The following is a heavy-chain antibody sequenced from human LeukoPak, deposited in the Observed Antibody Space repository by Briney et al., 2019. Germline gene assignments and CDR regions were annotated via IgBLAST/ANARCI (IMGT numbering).Heavy chain of an antibody. J-gene: IGHJ4*02. D-gene: IGHD6-19*01. CDR3: ARQPTVRRGAVASNFDY. CDR2: IYYNGIT. Sequence: SETLSLTCSVSGGLITRTIHYWAWIRQPPGKGLEGIASIYYNGITYYNASLERRVTMSVDTSRNQFSVRLRSVSAADTSVYYCARQPTVRRGAVASNFDYWGQGTLVTVSS. V-gene: IGHV4-39*01. CDR1: GGLITRTIHY.